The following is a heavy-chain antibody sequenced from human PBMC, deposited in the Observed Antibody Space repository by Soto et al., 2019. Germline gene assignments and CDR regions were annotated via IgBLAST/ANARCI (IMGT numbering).Heavy chain of an antibody. J-gene: IGHJ4*02. Sequence: GGSLRLSCAASGFTFRSYSMNWVRQAPGKGLEWVSSISSSSSYIYYADSVRGRFTISRDNAKNSLYLQMNSLRAEDTAVYYCATYSSSSYFDYWGQGTLVTVSS. V-gene: IGHV3-21*01. D-gene: IGHD6-6*01. CDR1: GFTFRSYS. CDR3: ATYSSSSYFDY. CDR2: ISSSSSYI.